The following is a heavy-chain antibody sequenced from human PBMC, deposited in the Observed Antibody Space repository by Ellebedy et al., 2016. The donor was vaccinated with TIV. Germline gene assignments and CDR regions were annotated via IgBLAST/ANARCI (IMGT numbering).Heavy chain of an antibody. CDR3: ARERGRERIVGATDVLDY. Sequence: ASVKVSXXASGYTFTSYGISWVRQAPGQGLEWMGWISAYNGNTNYAQKLQGRVTMTTDTSTSTAYMELRSLRSDDTAVYYCARERGRERIVGATDVLDYWGQGTLATVSS. D-gene: IGHD1-26*01. CDR1: GYTFTSYG. V-gene: IGHV1-18*04. J-gene: IGHJ4*02. CDR2: ISAYNGNT.